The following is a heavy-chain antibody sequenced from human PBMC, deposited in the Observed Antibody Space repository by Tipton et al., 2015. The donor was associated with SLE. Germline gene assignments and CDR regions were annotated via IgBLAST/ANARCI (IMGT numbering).Heavy chain of an antibody. D-gene: IGHD6-13*01. CDR3: TRDREVVAAVPGAFDI. V-gene: IGHV3-49*03. Sequence: LRLSCTASGFTFGDYAMSWFRQAPGKGLEWVGFIRSKAYGGTTEYAASVKGRFTISRDDSKSIAYLQMNSLKTEDTAVYYCTRDREVVAAVPGAFDIWGQGTMVTVSS. J-gene: IGHJ3*02. CDR1: GFTFGDYA. CDR2: IRSKAYGGTT.